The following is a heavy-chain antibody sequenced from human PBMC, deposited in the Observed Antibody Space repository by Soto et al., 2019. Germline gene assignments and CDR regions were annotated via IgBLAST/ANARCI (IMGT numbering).Heavy chain of an antibody. Sequence: QEQLVESGGGVVQPGRSLRLSCAASGFTFSDYAMHWVRQAPGKGLEWVAVIWHDGSNKYFADSVKGRFTISRDNSKNTLYLQMNSLRAEDTAIYYCARPALLVITFDYWGQGTLVTVSS. CDR2: IWHDGSNK. CDR1: GFTFSDYA. V-gene: IGHV3-33*01. CDR3: ARPALLVITFDY. D-gene: IGHD2-21*01. J-gene: IGHJ4*02.